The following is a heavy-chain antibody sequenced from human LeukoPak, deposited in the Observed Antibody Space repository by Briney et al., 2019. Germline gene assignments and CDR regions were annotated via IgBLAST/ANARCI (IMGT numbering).Heavy chain of an antibody. Sequence: GGSLRLSCAASGFTFSSYAMSWVRQAPGKGLEWVAGIGSDDNTHYAESVRGRFTISRDISKNTVSLQMSSLRAEDTAVYYCAKDNPAGRFDPRGQGILVTVSS. CDR2: IGSDDNT. V-gene: IGHV3-23*01. CDR1: GFTFSSYA. D-gene: IGHD3-10*01. J-gene: IGHJ5*02. CDR3: AKDNPAGRFDP.